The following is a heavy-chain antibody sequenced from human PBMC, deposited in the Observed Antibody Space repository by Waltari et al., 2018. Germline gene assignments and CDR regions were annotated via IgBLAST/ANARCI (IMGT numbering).Heavy chain of an antibody. D-gene: IGHD3-3*01. CDR3: ARGDGGSGLGASDI. Sequence: QVQLVESGGGVVQSGRSLRLSCVGSGFTFRNHGMNWVRQAPGKGLKWVAGIWYDGSNKNYVDSVKGRFTISRDNSKNTLYLEMNSLRAEDTAVYFCARGDGGSGLGASDIWGQGTMVTVSS. V-gene: IGHV3-33*01. CDR1: GFTFRNHG. CDR2: IWYDGSNK. J-gene: IGHJ3*02.